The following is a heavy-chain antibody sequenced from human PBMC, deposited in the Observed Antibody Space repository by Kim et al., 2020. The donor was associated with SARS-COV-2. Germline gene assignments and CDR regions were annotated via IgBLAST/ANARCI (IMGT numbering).Heavy chain of an antibody. V-gene: IGHV4-34*01. CDR1: GGSFSGYY. J-gene: IGHJ4*02. Sequence: SETLSLTCAVYGGSFSGYYWSWIRQPPGKGLEWIGEINHSGSTNYNPSLKSRVTISVDTSKNQFSLKLSSVTAADTAVYYCARGPASTFDYWGQGTLVTVSS. D-gene: IGHD6-6*01. CDR2: INHSGST. CDR3: ARGPASTFDY.